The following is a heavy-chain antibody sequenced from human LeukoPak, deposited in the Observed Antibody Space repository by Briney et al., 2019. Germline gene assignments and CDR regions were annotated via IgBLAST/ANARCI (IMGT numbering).Heavy chain of an antibody. CDR1: GYSFTSYW. CDR3: ARYSGYDFWSAQAGFDY. CDR2: IYPGDSDT. D-gene: IGHD3-3*01. J-gene: IGHJ4*02. Sequence: GESLKISCKGSGYSFTSYWIGWVRQMPGKGLEWMGIIYPGDSDTRYSPSFQGQVTISADKSIRTAYLQWSSLKASDTAMYYCARYSGYDFWSAQAGFDYWGQGALVTVSS. V-gene: IGHV5-51*01.